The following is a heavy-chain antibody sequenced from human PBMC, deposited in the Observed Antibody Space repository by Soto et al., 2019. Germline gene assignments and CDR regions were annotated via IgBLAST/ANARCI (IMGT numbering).Heavy chain of an antibody. CDR2: ISYDGSNK. J-gene: IGHJ4*02. CDR1: GFTFSSYG. Sequence: GGSLRLSCAASGFTFSSYGMHWVRQAPGKGLEWVAVISYDGSNKYYADSVKGRFTISRDNSKNTLYLQMNSLRAEDTAVYYCAKDTPIVKRGQGTLVTVSS. CDR3: AKDTPIVK. V-gene: IGHV3-30*18. D-gene: IGHD4-4*01.